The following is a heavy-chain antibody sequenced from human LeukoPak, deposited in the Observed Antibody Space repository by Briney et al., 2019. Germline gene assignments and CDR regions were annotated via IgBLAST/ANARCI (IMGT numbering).Heavy chain of an antibody. D-gene: IGHD1-14*01. CDR1: GFTFSSYA. CDR2: ISGSGGST. J-gene: IGHJ3*02. V-gene: IGHV3-23*01. CDR3: AKIRKYGPDAFDI. Sequence: GGSLRLPCAASGFTFSSYAMSWVRQAPGKGLEWVSAISGSGGSTYYADSVKGRFTISRDNSKNTLYLQMNSLRAEDTAVYYCAKIRKYGPDAFDIWGQGTMVTVSS.